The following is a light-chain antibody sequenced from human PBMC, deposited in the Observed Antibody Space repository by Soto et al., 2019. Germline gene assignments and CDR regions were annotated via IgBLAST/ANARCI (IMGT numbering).Light chain of an antibody. Sequence: AAVSVNKKERAPLSGRARQSVRSNLAWYQQKPGQAPRLLIDEASTRATGIPARFSGSGSGTEFILTISSLQSEDFGVYYCQQYNNLPLIT. J-gene: IGKJ5*01. CDR2: EAS. V-gene: IGKV3D-15*01. CDR3: QQYNNLPLIT. CDR1: QSVRSN.